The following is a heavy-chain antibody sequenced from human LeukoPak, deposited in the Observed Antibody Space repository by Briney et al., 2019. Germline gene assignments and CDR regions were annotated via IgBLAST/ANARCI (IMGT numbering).Heavy chain of an antibody. CDR1: GYTFTSYG. CDR2: ISAYTGAT. D-gene: IGHD6-19*01. Sequence: ASVKVSCKAYGYTFTSYGFNWVRQAPGQGLEWMGWISAYTGATDYAQKLQGRLTMTTDTSTSTAYMEVRSLRSDDTAVYYCARNQPDSRGWYRGGDRRGQGTQVTVSS. V-gene: IGHV1-18*01. J-gene: IGHJ5*02. CDR3: ARNQPDSRGWYRGGDR.